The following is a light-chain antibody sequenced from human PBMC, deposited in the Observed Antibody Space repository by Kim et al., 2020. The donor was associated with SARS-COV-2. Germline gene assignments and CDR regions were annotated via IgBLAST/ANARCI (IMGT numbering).Light chain of an antibody. CDR3: QVWDSSSDHRV. J-gene: IGLJ3*02. Sequence: APGKTSRITCGGNNIGSNSVHWYQQKPGQAPVLVIYYDSDQPSGITERFSGSNSGNTATLTISRVEAGDEADYYCQVWDSSSDHRVFGGGTQLTVL. CDR1: NIGSNS. V-gene: IGLV3-21*04. CDR2: YDS.